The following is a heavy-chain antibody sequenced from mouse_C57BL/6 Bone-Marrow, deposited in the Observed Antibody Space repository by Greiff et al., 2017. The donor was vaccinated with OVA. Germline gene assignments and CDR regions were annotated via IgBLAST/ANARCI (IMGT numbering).Heavy chain of an antibody. CDR2: INPYNGGT. V-gene: IGHV1-19*01. Sequence: EVQLQQSGPVLVKPGASVKMSCKASGYTFTDYYMNWVKQSHGKSLEWIGVINPYNGGTSYNQKFKGKATLTVDKSSSTAYMELNSLTSEDSAVYYCARWYYWYFDVWGTGTTVTVSS. D-gene: IGHD1-1*02. CDR1: GYTFTDYY. CDR3: ARWYYWYFDV. J-gene: IGHJ1*03.